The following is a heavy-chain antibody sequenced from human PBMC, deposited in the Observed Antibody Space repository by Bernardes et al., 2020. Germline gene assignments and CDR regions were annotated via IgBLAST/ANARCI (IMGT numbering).Heavy chain of an antibody. CDR3: ARGVSGLAAADDY. CDR1: GYTFTAYD. CDR2: MNPNGGNT. J-gene: IGHJ4*02. D-gene: IGHD6-13*01. V-gene: IGHV1-8*01. Sequence: AAGKVYCKTSGYTFTAYDINWVRQATGQGLEWMVCMNPNGGNTVYAQKFQGRVTMTWDTSTSTAYMELSNLRSEDTAVYYCARGVSGLAAADDYWGQGTLVTVSS.